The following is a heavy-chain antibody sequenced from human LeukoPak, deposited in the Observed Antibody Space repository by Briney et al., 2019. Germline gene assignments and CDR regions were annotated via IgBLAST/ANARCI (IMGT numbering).Heavy chain of an antibody. J-gene: IGHJ6*02. CDR2: ISGSGGST. Sequence: PGGSLRLSCAASGFTFSSYAMSWVRQAPGRGLEWVSAISGSGGSTYYADSVKGRFTISRDNSKNTLYLQMNSLRAEDTAVYYCAKASGYYYGMDVWGQGTTVTVSS. CDR3: AKASGYYYGMDV. V-gene: IGHV3-23*01. CDR1: GFTFSSYA.